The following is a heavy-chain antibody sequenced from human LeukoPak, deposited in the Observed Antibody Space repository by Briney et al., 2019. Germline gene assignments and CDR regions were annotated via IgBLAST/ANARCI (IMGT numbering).Heavy chain of an antibody. CDR2: INHSGST. CDR3: ARAVYYYGSGSYYNEFDY. J-gene: IGHJ4*02. Sequence: PSETLSLTCAVYGGSFSGYYWSWIRQPPGKGLEWIGEINHSGSTNYNPSLKSRVTISVDTSKNQFSLKLSSVTAADTAVYYCARAVYYYGSGSYYNEFDYWGQGTLVTVSS. D-gene: IGHD3-10*01. CDR1: GGSFSGYY. V-gene: IGHV4-34*01.